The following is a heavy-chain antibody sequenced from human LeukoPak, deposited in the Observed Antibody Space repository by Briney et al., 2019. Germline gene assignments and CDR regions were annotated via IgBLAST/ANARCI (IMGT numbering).Heavy chain of an antibody. D-gene: IGHD3-22*01. CDR1: GFTFSSYS. CDR3: ARDPDYYDSSGPTDY. Sequence: GGSLRLSCAASGFTFSSYSMNWVRQAPGKGLEWVSPISSSSSYIYYADSVKGRFTISRDNAKNSLYLQMNSLRAEDTAVYYCARDPDYYDSSGPTDYWGQGTLVTVSS. CDR2: ISSSSSYI. V-gene: IGHV3-21*01. J-gene: IGHJ4*02.